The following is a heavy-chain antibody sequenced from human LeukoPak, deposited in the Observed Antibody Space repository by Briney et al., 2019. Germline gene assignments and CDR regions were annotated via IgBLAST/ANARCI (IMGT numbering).Heavy chain of an antibody. D-gene: IGHD4-23*01. CDR2: IVVGSGNT. CDR3: ARGRRGGNSGFLDY. Sequence: ASVKVSCKASGFTFTSSAMQWVRQARGQRLEWIGWIVVGSGNTNYAQKFQGRVTITADESTSTAYMELSSLRSEDTAVYYCARGRRGGNSGFLDYWGQGTLVTVSS. J-gene: IGHJ4*02. V-gene: IGHV1-58*02. CDR1: GFTFTSSA.